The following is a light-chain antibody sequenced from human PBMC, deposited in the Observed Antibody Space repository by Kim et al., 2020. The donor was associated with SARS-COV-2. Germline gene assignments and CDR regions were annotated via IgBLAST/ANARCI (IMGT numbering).Light chain of an antibody. V-gene: IGLV3-19*01. CDR2: GKN. Sequence: MGQTVRCTCQGDSRSSYYASWYQQKPGQAPVLVIYGKNNRPSGIPDRFSGSTSGNTASLTITGAQAEDDADYCCNSRDSSGSHLVFGGGTKLTVL. CDR1: SRSSYY. CDR3: NSRDSSGSHLV. J-gene: IGLJ2*01.